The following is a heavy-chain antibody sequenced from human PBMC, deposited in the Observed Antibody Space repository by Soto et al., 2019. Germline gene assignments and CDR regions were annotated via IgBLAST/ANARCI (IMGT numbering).Heavy chain of an antibody. CDR2: IIPIFGTA. J-gene: IGHJ4*02. CDR1: GGTFSSYA. V-gene: IGHV1-69*13. D-gene: IGHD3-22*01. CDR3: ATRTYYYDSRGDY. Sequence: SVKVSCKASGGTFSSYAISWVRQAPGQGLEWMGGIIPIFGTANYAQKFQGRVTITADESTSTAYMELSSLRSEDTAVYYCATRTYYYDSRGDYWGQGTLVTVSS.